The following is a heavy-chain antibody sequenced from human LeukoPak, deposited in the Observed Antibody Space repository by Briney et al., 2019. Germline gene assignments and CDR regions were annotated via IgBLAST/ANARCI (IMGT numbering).Heavy chain of an antibody. CDR3: ARSTGTTYYYYYYMDV. J-gene: IGHJ6*03. CDR1: GYTFTSYG. Sequence: ASVKVSCKASGYTFTSYGISWVRQAPGQGLEWMGWISAYNGNTNYAQKLQGRVTMTPDTSTSTAYMELRSLRSDDTAVYYCARSTGTTYYYYYYMDVLVKATTVTVSS. CDR2: ISAYNGNT. D-gene: IGHD1-1*01. V-gene: IGHV1-18*01.